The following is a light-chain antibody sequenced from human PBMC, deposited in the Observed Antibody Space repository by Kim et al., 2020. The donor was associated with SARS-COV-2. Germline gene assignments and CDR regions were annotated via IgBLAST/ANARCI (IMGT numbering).Light chain of an antibody. CDR3: QQYENYPYT. Sequence: DIQMTQSPSTLSASVGDRVTITCRASQSVVIWLAWYQQKPGKTPNLLIYKTSNLQSGVPSRFSGSGSGTEFTFTISSLQPDDFAIYYCQQYENYPYTFGQGTKLEI. V-gene: IGKV1-5*03. J-gene: IGKJ2*01. CDR1: QSVVIW. CDR2: KTS.